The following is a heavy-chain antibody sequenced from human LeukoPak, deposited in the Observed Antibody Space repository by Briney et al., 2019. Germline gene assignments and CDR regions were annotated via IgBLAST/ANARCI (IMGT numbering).Heavy chain of an antibody. D-gene: IGHD3-16*01. CDR1: GGTFSSYA. V-gene: IGHV1-69*04. J-gene: IGHJ5*02. CDR2: IIPILGIA. Sequence: GASVKVSCKASGGTFSSYAISWVRQAPGQGLEWMGRIIPILGIANYAQKFQGRVTITADKSTSAAYMELSSLRSEDTAVYYCARVPLGEFKGLDPWGQGTLVTVSP. CDR3: ARVPLGEFKGLDP.